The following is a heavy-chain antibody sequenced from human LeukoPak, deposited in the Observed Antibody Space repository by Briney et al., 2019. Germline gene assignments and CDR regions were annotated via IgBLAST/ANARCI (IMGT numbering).Heavy chain of an antibody. CDR1: GGSFSGYY. CDR2: INQSGDT. Sequence: TSSETLSLTCAVYGGSFSGYYWTWIRQPPGKGLEWIGEINQSGDTNYNPSLKSRVTISVDTSKNQFSLKLTSVTAADTAVYYCARGGTWQWLTHYYHYMDGWDKGTTVTVFS. D-gene: IGHD6-19*01. J-gene: IGHJ6*03. CDR3: ARGGTWQWLTHYYHYMDG. V-gene: IGHV4-34*01.